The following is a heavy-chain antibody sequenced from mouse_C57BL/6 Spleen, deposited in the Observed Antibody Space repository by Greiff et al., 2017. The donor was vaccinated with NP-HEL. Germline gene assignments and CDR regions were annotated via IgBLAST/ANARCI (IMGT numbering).Heavy chain of an antibody. CDR1: GYTFTSYW. CDR3: ARGIYDGYWFAY. J-gene: IGHJ3*01. Sequence: VKLQQPGAELVRPGSSVKLSCKASGYTFTSYWMHWVKQRPIQGLEWIGNIDPSDSETHYNQKFKDKATLTVDKSSSTAYMQLSSLTSEDSAVYYCARGIYDGYWFAYWGQGTLVTVSA. V-gene: IGHV1-52*01. CDR2: IDPSDSET. D-gene: IGHD2-3*01.